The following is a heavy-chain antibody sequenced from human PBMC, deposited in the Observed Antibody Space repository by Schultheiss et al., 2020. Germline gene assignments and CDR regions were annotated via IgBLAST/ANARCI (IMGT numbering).Heavy chain of an antibody. V-gene: IGHV3-30*03. D-gene: IGHD3-16*01. CDR2: ISYDGSNK. Sequence: GGSLRLSCAASGFTFSSYGMHWVRQAPGKGLEWVAVISYDGSNKYYADSVKGRFTISRDNSKNTLYLQMNSLRAEDTAVYYCARDMITFGGATDYWGQGTLVTVSS. CDR3: ARDMITFGGATDY. J-gene: IGHJ4*02. CDR1: GFTFSSYG.